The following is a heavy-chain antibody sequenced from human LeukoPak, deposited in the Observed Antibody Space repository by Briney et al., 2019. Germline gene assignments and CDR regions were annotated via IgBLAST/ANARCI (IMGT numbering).Heavy chain of an antibody. CDR1: GYSISSGYY. Sequence: SETLSLTCTVSGYSISSGYYWGWIRQPPGKGLEWIGSIYHSGSTYYNPSLKSRVTISVDTSKNQFSLKLSSVTAADTAVYYCATLDSSGWYDYWGQGTLVTVSS. CDR2: IYHSGST. D-gene: IGHD6-19*01. J-gene: IGHJ4*02. CDR3: ATLDSSGWYDY. V-gene: IGHV4-38-2*02.